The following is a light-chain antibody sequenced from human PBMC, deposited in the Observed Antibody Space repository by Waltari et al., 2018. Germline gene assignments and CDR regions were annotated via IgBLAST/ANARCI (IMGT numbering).Light chain of an antibody. J-gene: IGKJ2*01. Sequence: DIQMTQSPSSVSAFVGDRVTITCRASQSISNWLAWYQQKPGKAPKLLIYGASDLHSGVPSRFSGSGAGTDFTLTISSLQAEDFATYYCQQFYSTSYTFGQGTKLEIK. V-gene: IGKV1-12*01. CDR1: QSISNW. CDR2: GAS. CDR3: QQFYSTSYT.